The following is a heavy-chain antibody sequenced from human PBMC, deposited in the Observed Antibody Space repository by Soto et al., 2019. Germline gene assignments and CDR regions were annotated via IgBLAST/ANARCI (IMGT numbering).Heavy chain of an antibody. CDR1: GLTFSSYA. CDR2: ISGSGGST. CDR3: AFPLLWFVESSRDF. V-gene: IGHV3-23*01. D-gene: IGHD3-10*01. J-gene: IGHJ4*02. Sequence: GGSLRLSCAASGLTFSSYAMCWVRQAPGKGLEWVSAISGSGGSTYYADSVKGRFTISRDNSKNTLYLQINSLRAEDTAVYYCAFPLLWFVESSRDFRGQRPLLTV.